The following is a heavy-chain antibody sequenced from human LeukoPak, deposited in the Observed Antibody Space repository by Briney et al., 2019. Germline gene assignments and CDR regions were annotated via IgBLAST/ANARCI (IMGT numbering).Heavy chain of an antibody. CDR3: AKDLGDYDSSGYIPGY. D-gene: IGHD3-22*01. J-gene: IGHJ4*02. CDR1: GFSFSSYG. Sequence: GRSLRLSCAASGFSFSSYGMHWVRQAPGKGLEWVAVIWYDGSDKYYADSVKGRFSISRDNSKNTLYLRMNSLRAEDTAVYYCAKDLGDYDSSGYIPGYWGQGTLVTVSS. CDR2: IWYDGSDK. V-gene: IGHV3-33*06.